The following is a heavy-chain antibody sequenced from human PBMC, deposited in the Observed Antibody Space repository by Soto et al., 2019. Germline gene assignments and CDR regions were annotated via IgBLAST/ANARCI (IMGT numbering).Heavy chain of an antibody. V-gene: IGHV6-1*01. Sequence: QVQLQQSGPGLVKPSQTLSLTCAISGDSVSSNTAAWNWIRQSPSRGLEWLGRTYYNSTWYTDYAVSVKSRMTINADTSKNHFSLNLNSVTPEDTALYYCARNYYGSGSYYSSFEYWGQGTLVTVSS. CDR3: ARNYYGSGSYYSSFEY. J-gene: IGHJ4*02. CDR1: GDSVSSNTAA. D-gene: IGHD3-10*01. CDR2: TYYNSTWYT.